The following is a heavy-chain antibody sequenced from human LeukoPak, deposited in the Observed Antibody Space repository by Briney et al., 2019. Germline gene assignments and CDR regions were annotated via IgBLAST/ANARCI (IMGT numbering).Heavy chain of an antibody. Sequence: GGSLRLSCAASGFTFSDHYMSWIRQAPGKGLEWVAVISYDGSNKYYADSVKGRFTISRDNSKNTLYLQMNSLRAEDTAVYYCAKGGPGIAAADYWGQGTLVTVSS. J-gene: IGHJ4*02. D-gene: IGHD6-13*01. CDR1: GFTFSDHY. CDR3: AKGGPGIAAADY. CDR2: ISYDGSNK. V-gene: IGHV3-30*18.